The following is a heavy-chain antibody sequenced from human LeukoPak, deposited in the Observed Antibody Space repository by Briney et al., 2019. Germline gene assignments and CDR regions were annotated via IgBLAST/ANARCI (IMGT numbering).Heavy chain of an antibody. CDR3: ASWAGNTQSDSWSGPFDY. Sequence: PGGSLRLSCAASGFAVSNNYMNWVRQAPGKGLEWVSYISAGGRTTFYADSVTGRFTIPRDNAKNSLYLQMSSLRVEDTAVYYCASWAGNTQSDSWSGPFDYWGQGSLVTVSS. V-gene: IGHV3-11*04. CDR2: ISAGGRTT. CDR1: GFAVSNNY. J-gene: IGHJ4*02. D-gene: IGHD3-3*01.